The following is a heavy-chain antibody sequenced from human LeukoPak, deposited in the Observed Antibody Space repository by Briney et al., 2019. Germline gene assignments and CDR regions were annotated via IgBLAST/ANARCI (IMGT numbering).Heavy chain of an antibody. Sequence: ASVKVSCKASGYTFTNYGFSWVRQAPGQGLEWMGWISGYSGNTSYAQHLQGRVTMTTDTSTSTTYMELSRLRSDDTAVYYCAKAPVTTCRDAYCYPFDYWGQGTLVTVSS. D-gene: IGHD2-21*01. CDR1: GYTFTNYG. CDR3: AKAPVTTCRDAYCYPFDY. J-gene: IGHJ4*02. V-gene: IGHV1-18*01. CDR2: ISGYSGNT.